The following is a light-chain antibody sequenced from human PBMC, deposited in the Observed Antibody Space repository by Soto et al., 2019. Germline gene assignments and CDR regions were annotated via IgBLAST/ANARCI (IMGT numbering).Light chain of an antibody. J-gene: IGKJ3*01. Sequence: EIVLTQSPDTLSLSPGERATLSCRASQSVSSDYLVWYQQKPGQAPRLLIYGASSRATGIPDRFSGSGSGTDFTLTISRLELEDLAVYYCQHYGNSPPSVTFGPGTKVDIK. CDR3: QHYGNSPPSVT. CDR1: QSVSSDY. CDR2: GAS. V-gene: IGKV3-20*01.